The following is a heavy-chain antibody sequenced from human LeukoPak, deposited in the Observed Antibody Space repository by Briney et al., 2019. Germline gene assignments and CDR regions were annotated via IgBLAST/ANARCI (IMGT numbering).Heavy chain of an antibody. CDR3: ASHSSSWYRFWFDP. CDR2: ITSSSTTI. V-gene: IGHV3-48*01. CDR1: GFSFSSYS. D-gene: IGHD6-13*01. J-gene: IGHJ5*02. Sequence: GGSLRLSCAASGFSFSSYSMIWVRQAPGKGLEWVSYITSSSTTIYYADSVKGRFTISRDNAKNSLYLQMNSLRAEDTAVYYCASHSSSWYRFWFDPWGQGTLVTVSS.